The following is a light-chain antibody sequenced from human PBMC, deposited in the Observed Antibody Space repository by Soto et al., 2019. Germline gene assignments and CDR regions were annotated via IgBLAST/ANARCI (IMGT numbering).Light chain of an antibody. CDR2: GAS. V-gene: IGKV3-15*01. J-gene: IGKJ4*01. Sequence: EVVMTQSPATLSVSPGERVTLSCTASQSVSGNLAWYQQKPGQAPRLLIHGASTRATDIPARFSGSGSGTEFTLTNTSLQSEDFAVYYCQQYHNWPPGLTFGGGTRVEIK. CDR1: QSVSGN. CDR3: QQYHNWPPGLT.